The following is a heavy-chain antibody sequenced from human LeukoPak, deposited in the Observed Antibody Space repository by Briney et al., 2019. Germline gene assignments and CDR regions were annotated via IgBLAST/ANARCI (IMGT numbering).Heavy chain of an antibody. Sequence: GGSLRLSCAASGFTFSSYWMHWVRQAPGEGLVWVSRINSDGSTTNYADSVKGRFTISRDNAKNTLSLQMISLRAEDTAVYYCARGEFRGYYLDYWGQGTLVTVSS. CDR1: GFTFSSYW. J-gene: IGHJ4*02. D-gene: IGHD3-10*01. CDR3: ARGEFRGYYLDY. V-gene: IGHV3-74*01. CDR2: INSDGSTT.